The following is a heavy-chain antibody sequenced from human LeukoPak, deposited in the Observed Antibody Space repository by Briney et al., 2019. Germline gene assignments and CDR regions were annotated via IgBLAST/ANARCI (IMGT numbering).Heavy chain of an antibody. CDR1: GFIFSNYA. Sequence: GGSLRLSCAASGFIFSNYAIHWVRQAPGKGLEWVAAISYDGNNQHYADPVKGRFTISRDNSKNTVYLQIDSLRTEDSAVYYCVKPYPTLTTSSVLDNWGQGTLVTVSS. J-gene: IGHJ4*01. V-gene: IGHV3-30*18. D-gene: IGHD4-17*01. CDR2: ISYDGNNQ. CDR3: VKPYPTLTTSSVLDN.